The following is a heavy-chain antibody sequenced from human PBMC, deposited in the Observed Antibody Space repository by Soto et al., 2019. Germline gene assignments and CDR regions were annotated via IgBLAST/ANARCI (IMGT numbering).Heavy chain of an antibody. CDR2: IYYSGST. CDR1: GGSISSYY. Sequence: SETLSLTCTVSGGSISSYYWSWIRQPPGKGLEWIGYIYYSGSTNYNPSLKSRVTISVDTSKNQFSLQLSSVTAADTAVYYCAREDGYQRPHKWFDHWGQGNLVTVSS. CDR3: AREDGYQRPHKWFDH. V-gene: IGHV4-59*01. J-gene: IGHJ5*02. D-gene: IGHD2-2*01.